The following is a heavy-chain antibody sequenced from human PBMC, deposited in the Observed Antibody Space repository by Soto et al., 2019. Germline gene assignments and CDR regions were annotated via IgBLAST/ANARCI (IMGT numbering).Heavy chain of an antibody. D-gene: IGHD5-12*01. CDR1: GFTVSSNY. CDR2: IYSGGST. V-gene: IGHV3-53*01. J-gene: IGHJ6*02. Sequence: GGSLRLSXAASGFTVSSNYMSWVRQAPGKGLEWVSVIYSGGSTYYADSVKGRFTISRDNSKNTLYLQMNSLRAEDTAVYYCATPNVDIVATDMNYYYYGMDVWGQGTTVTVSS. CDR3: ATPNVDIVATDMNYYYYGMDV.